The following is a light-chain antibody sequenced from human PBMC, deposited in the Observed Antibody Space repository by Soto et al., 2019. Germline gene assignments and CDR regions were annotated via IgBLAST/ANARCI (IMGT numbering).Light chain of an antibody. CDR2: GAS. CDR1: HNVATNY. CDR3: QQYGASPLT. V-gene: IGKV3-20*01. Sequence: EIVLTQFPCTLSLSPGERATLSCRASHNVATNYLAWYQQKPGQAPRLLIYGASNRATGIPDRFSGTGSGTDFSLTISRLEPEDFAVYFCQQYGASPLTFGGGTKVDIK. J-gene: IGKJ4*01.